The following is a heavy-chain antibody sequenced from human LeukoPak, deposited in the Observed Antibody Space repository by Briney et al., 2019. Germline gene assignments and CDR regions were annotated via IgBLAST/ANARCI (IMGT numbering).Heavy chain of an antibody. Sequence: GASVKVSCKASGYTFTSYYMHWVRQAPGQGLEWMGIINPSGGSTSYAQKFQGRVTMTRDTSTSTVYMELSSLRSEDTAVYYCARDGRYFDWFDAFDIWGQGTTVTVSS. J-gene: IGHJ3*02. V-gene: IGHV1-46*01. D-gene: IGHD3-9*01. CDR2: INPSGGST. CDR1: GYTFTSYY. CDR3: ARDGRYFDWFDAFDI.